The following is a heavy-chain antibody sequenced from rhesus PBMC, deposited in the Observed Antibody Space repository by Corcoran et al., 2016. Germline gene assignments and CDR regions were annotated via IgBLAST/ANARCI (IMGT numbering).Heavy chain of an antibody. CDR3: ARGRGSSYVDY. Sequence: QVQLQESGPGLVKPSETLSLPCAVSGGSISSGYSYWSWIRQPPGKGLEWIGYSTYSGSTSYNPSLKSRVTISRDTSKNKFSLKLSSVTAADTAVYYCARGRGSSYVDYWGQGVLVTVSS. J-gene: IGHJ4*01. CDR2: STYSGST. D-gene: IGHD4-29*01. CDR1: GGSISSGYSY. V-gene: IGHV4-122*02.